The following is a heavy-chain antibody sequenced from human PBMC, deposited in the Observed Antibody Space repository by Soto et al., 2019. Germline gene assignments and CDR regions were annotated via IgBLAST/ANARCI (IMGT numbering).Heavy chain of an antibody. Sequence: ASVKVSCKASGYTFTSYGISWVRQAPGQGLEWMGWISAYNGNTNYAQKLQGRVTMTTDTSTSTAYMELRSLRSDDTAVYYCAGVPYYDSSGYYLLYYGMDVWGQGTTVTVSS. CDR1: GYTFTSYG. J-gene: IGHJ6*02. CDR2: ISAYNGNT. V-gene: IGHV1-18*04. CDR3: AGVPYYDSSGYYLLYYGMDV. D-gene: IGHD3-22*01.